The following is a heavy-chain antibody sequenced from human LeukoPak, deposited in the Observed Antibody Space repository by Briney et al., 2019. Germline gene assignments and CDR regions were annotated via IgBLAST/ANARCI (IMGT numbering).Heavy chain of an antibody. CDR1: RFTFSSYG. V-gene: IGHV3-30*02. CDR3: AKEGGPYYYDSSGYSD. D-gene: IGHD3-22*01. J-gene: IGHJ4*02. Sequence: PGGSLRLSCAASRFTFSSYGMHWVRQAPGKGLEWVAFIRYDGSNKYYADSVKGRFTISRDNSKNTLYLQMNSLRAEDTAVYYCAKEGGPYYYDSSGYSDWGQGTLVTVSS. CDR2: IRYDGSNK.